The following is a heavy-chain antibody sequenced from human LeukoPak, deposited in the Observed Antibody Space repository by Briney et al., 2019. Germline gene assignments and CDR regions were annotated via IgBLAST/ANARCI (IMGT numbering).Heavy chain of an antibody. CDR1: GYTFTSYG. V-gene: IGHV1-18*01. CDR3: ARDHGGKVLRYFDWLPWSRYYYYYYMDV. J-gene: IGHJ6*03. Sequence: ASVKVSCKASGYTFTSYGISWVRQAPGQGLEWMGWISAYNGNTNYAQKFQGRVTITADKSTSTAYMELSSLRSEDTAVYYCARDHGGKVLRYFDWLPWSRYYYYYYMDVWGKGTTVTVSS. D-gene: IGHD3-9*01. CDR2: ISAYNGNT.